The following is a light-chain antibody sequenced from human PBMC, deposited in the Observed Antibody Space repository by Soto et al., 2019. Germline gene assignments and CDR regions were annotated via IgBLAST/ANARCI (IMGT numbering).Light chain of an antibody. J-gene: IGLJ2*01. V-gene: IGLV2-14*03. Sequence: QSALTQPASVSGSPGQSITISCTGTSGDVGGYDYVSWYQQHPAKAPKLVIYDVSHRPSGVSYRFSGSKSGNTASLTISGLQAEDEAAYYCSSYPRTRAAVIFGGGTKLTVL. CDR3: SSYPRTRAAVI. CDR2: DVS. CDR1: SGDVGGYDY.